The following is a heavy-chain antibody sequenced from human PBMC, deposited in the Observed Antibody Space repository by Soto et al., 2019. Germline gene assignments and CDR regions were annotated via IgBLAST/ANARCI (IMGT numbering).Heavy chain of an antibody. D-gene: IGHD2-8*01. CDR2: ISYSGST. Sequence: PSETLSLTCTVSGGSISNFYWSWIRQPPGKGLEWIGYISYSGSTNYNPSLKSLVSIPVDTPKNQLSLNLASVTAADTAVYYCARAPMVLSRSYFDSWGQGTPVTVS. J-gene: IGHJ4*02. CDR3: ARAPMVLSRSYFDS. V-gene: IGHV4-59*01. CDR1: GGSISNFY.